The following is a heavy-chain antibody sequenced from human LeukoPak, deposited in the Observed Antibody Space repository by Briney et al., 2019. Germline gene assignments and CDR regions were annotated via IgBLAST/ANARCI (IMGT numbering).Heavy chain of an antibody. CDR2: ISDRGSRT. CDR3: AKRGVVIRVILVGFHKEAYYFDS. CDR1: GITLSNYG. Sequence: GGSLRLSCAVSGITLSNYGMSWVRQAPGKGLEWVAGISDRGSRTNYADSVKGRLTISTDHPKNTLYLQMNSLRAEDTAVYFCAKRGVVIRVILVGFHKEAYYFDSWGQGALVTVSS. V-gene: IGHV3-23*01. D-gene: IGHD3-22*01. J-gene: IGHJ4*02.